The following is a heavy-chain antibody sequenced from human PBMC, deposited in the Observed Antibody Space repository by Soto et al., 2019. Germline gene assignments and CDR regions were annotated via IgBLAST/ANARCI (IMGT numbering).Heavy chain of an antibody. CDR1: GFTFSYYT. CDR2: ISNSGDTI. J-gene: IGHJ6*02. Sequence: VQLLEYGGGLVQPGGSLRLSCVASGFTFSYYTMSWVRQAPGKGLEWVSGISNSGDTIYYADSVKGRFTISRENFKNTRYLQMNRLRADDTAVYDCADPVPAPPHYADYDMDVWGQGTTVTVSS. CDR3: ADPVPAPPHYADYDMDV. V-gene: IGHV3-23*01. D-gene: IGHD2-2*01.